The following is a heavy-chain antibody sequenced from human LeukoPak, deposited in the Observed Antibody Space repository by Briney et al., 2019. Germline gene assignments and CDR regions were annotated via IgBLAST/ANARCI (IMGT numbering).Heavy chain of an antibody. CDR2: LNPNSGDT. CDR1: GYTFTDYY. D-gene: IGHD5-24*01. Sequence: GAPVRVSCKASGYTFTDYYMHWVRQAPGQGLEWMGWLNPNSGDTNYAQKFQGRVSMTRDSSISTAYMDLSDLRSDDTAVYSCARGRNIEMTTMSGGSDYWGQGTLVTVSS. V-gene: IGHV1-2*02. CDR3: ARGRNIEMTTMSGGSDY. J-gene: IGHJ4*02.